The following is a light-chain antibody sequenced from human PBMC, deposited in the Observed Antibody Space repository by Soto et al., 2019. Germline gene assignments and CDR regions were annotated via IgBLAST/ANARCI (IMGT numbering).Light chain of an antibody. J-gene: IGKJ1*01. CDR2: GAS. CDR3: QQRSSWPRA. CDR1: QSVSSN. V-gene: IGKV3-15*01. Sequence: EIVMTQSPATLSVSPGERATHSCRASQSVSSNLAWYQQKPGQAPRLLIYGASTRATGIPARFSGSGSGTDFTLTITSLEPEDFAVYYCQQRSSWPRAFGLGTKVDIK.